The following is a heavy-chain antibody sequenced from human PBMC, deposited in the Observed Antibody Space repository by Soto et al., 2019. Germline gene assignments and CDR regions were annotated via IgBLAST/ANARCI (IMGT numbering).Heavy chain of an antibody. CDR2: ISSSWNT. D-gene: IGHD3-3*01. V-gene: IGHV4-4*07. J-gene: IGHJ5*02. CDR3: ARGQRFSDWFDP. Sequence: SETLSLTCSVSGGTISGYYWTWIRQPAGKGLEWIGRISSSWNTKYNPSLQSRVTMSLDTSNNQFSLRLTSVTAAATAFYYCARGQRFSDWFDPWGQGTLVTVSS. CDR1: GGTISGYY.